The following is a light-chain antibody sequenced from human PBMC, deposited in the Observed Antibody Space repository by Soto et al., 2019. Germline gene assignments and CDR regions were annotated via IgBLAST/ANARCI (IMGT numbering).Light chain of an antibody. Sequence: QSALPQPASVSGSPGQSITISCTGTSSDVGGYNYVSWYQQHPGKVPKLMIYDVTDRPSGVSNRFSGSKSGNTASLTTSGLQAEDEADYYCTSYTSSSTEVFGTGTKVTVL. CDR1: SSDVGGYNY. CDR2: DVT. J-gene: IGLJ1*01. V-gene: IGLV2-14*01. CDR3: TSYTSSSTEV.